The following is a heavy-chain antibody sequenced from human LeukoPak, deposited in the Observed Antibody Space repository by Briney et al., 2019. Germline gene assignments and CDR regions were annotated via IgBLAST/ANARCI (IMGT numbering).Heavy chain of an antibody. D-gene: IGHD2-2*01. CDR3: ASGAGTSRYQLLRPPDY. V-gene: IGHV3-30-3*01. CDR1: GFTFSSHA. Sequence: GGSLRLSCAASGFTFSSHAMHWVRQAPGKGLEWVAVISYDGSNKYYADSVKGRFTISRDNSKNTLYLQMNSLRAEDTAVYYCASGAGTSRYQLLRPPDYWGQGTLVTVSS. CDR2: ISYDGSNK. J-gene: IGHJ4*02.